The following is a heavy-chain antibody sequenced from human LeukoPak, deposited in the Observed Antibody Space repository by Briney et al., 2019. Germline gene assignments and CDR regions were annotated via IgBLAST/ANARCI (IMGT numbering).Heavy chain of an antibody. CDR1: GGSISSSSYY. CDR2: IYYSGST. CDR3: ARLWFGDSLPGGFDY. J-gene: IGHJ4*02. V-gene: IGHV4-39*01. Sequence: SGTLSLTCTVSGGSISSSSYYWGWIRQPPGKGLEWIGSIYYSGSTYYNPSLKSRVTISVDTSKNQFSLKLSSVTAADTAVYYCARLWFGDSLPGGFDYWGQGTLVTVSS. D-gene: IGHD3-10*01.